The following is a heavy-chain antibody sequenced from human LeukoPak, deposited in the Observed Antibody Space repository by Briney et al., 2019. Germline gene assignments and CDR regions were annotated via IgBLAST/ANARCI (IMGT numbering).Heavy chain of an antibody. CDR2: IYYSGST. CDR1: GGSISSYY. V-gene: IGHV4-59*08. Sequence: PSETLSLTCTVSGGSISSYYWSWIRQPPGKGLEWIGYIYYSGSTNYNPSLKSRVTISVDTSKNQFSLKLSSVTAADTAVYYCARYSGSWYGTDYWGQGTLVTVSS. D-gene: IGHD6-13*01. CDR3: ARYSGSWYGTDY. J-gene: IGHJ4*02.